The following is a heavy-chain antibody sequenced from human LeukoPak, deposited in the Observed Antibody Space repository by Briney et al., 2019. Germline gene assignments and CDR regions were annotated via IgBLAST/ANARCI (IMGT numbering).Heavy chain of an antibody. V-gene: IGHV4-30-2*01. CDR1: GGSISSGGYS. CDR2: IYHSGST. J-gene: IGHJ4*02. CDR3: ARGGYCSGGSCYTDFDY. Sequence: SQTLSLTCAVSGGSISSGGYSWSWIRQPPGKGLEWIGYIYHSGSTYYNPSLKSRVTISVDRSKNQFSLKLSSVTAADTAVYYCARGGYCSGGSCYTDFDYWGQGTLVTVSS. D-gene: IGHD2-15*01.